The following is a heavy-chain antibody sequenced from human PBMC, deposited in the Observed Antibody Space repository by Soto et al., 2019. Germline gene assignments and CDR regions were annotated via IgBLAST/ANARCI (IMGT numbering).Heavy chain of an antibody. V-gene: IGHV4-30-2*01. Sequence: SETLSLTCAVSGDSISSGGYSWTWIRQPPGKGLEWIGHIYQSGSTLYNPSLESRVTISVDKSKNQFSLELSSVTAADTAVYYCARDGSERPATYWGQGILVTSPQ. CDR3: ARDGSERPATY. CDR1: GDSISSGGYS. D-gene: IGHD3-10*01. CDR2: IYQSGST. J-gene: IGHJ4*02.